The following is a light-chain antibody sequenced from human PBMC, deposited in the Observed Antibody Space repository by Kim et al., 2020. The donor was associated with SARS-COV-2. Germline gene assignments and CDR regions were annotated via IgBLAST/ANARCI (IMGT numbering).Light chain of an antibody. Sequence: EIVLTQSPATLSVSPGERATLSCRASQSLSKNYLAWYQQKSGQAPRLLIYGASIRATSIPARFSGSGSGTEFTLTISSLQSEDFAVYYCQQYHDWPPRMTFGQGTKVDIK. CDR1: QSLSKN. V-gene: IGKV3-15*01. CDR2: GAS. CDR3: QQYHDWPPRMT. J-gene: IGKJ1*01.